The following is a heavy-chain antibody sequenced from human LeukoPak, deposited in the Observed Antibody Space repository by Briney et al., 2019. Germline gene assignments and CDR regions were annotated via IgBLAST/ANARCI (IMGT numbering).Heavy chain of an antibody. CDR1: GGSISSYY. J-gene: IGHJ2*01. CDR3: ARDRLRGGYDSSGYYRYFDL. CDR2: IYYSGST. Sequence: SETLSLTCTVSGGSISSYYWSWIRQPPGKGLEWIGYIYYSGSTNYNPSLKSRVTISVDTSKNQFSLKLSSVTAADTALYYCARDRLRGGYDSSGYYRYFDLWGRGTLVTVSS. V-gene: IGHV4-59*01. D-gene: IGHD3-22*01.